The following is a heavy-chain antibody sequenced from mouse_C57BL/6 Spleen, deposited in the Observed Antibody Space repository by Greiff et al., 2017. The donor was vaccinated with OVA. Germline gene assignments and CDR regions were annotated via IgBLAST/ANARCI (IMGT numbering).Heavy chain of an antibody. CDR2: IRLKSDNYAT. J-gene: IGHJ1*03. D-gene: IGHD3-3*01. CDR3: TGLGGYFDV. V-gene: IGHV6-3*01. CDR1: GFTFSNYW. Sequence: EVMLVESGGGLVQPGGSMKLSCVASGFTFSNYWMNWVRQSPEKGLEWVAQIRLKSDNYATHYAESVKGRFTISRDDSKSSVYLQMNNLRAEDTGIYYCTGLGGYFDVWGTGTTVTVSS.